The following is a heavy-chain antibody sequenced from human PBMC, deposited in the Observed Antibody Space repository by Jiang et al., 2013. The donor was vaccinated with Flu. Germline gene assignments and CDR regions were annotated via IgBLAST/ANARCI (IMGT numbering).Heavy chain of an antibody. CDR1: GFTFSSYA. CDR3: ARLDYDFWSGYFCCGMDA. D-gene: IGHD3-3*01. V-gene: IGHV3-23*01. CDR2: ISGSGGST. Sequence: VQLLESGGGLVQPGGSLRLSCAASGFTFSSYAMSWVRQAPGKGLEWVSAISGSGGSTYYADSVKGRFTISRDNSKNTLYLQMNSLRAEDTAVYYCARLDYDFWSGYFCCGMDAWGQGTTVTVSS. J-gene: IGHJ6*02.